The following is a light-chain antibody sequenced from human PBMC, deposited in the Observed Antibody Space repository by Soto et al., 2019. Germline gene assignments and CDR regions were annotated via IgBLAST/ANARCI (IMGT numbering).Light chain of an antibody. V-gene: IGKV3-20*01. CDR3: QQFSSYPLT. Sequence: DIVLTHSPGTLYLSPVERATLSCRASQSVSSGYLAWYQQRPGQAPRLLIYQTSIRATGIPARFSASGSGTDFTLTISDVQPEDFAVYYCQQFSSYPLTFGGGTKVDIK. CDR1: QSVSSGY. J-gene: IGKJ4*01. CDR2: QTS.